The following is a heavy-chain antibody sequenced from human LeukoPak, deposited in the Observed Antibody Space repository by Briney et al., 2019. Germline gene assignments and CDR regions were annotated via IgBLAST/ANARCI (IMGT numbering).Heavy chain of an antibody. V-gene: IGHV3-30-3*01. D-gene: IGHD6-13*01. CDR1: GFTFSTYA. Sequence: PGRSLRLSCAASGFTFSTYAIHWVRQAPGKGLEWVAVISYDGSRAYYADSVKGRFTISRDNSKNTLFLQMNSLRAEDTAAYFCASGEQPLVLAAFDIWGQGTMVTVSP. J-gene: IGHJ3*02. CDR3: ASGEQPLVLAAFDI. CDR2: ISYDGSRA.